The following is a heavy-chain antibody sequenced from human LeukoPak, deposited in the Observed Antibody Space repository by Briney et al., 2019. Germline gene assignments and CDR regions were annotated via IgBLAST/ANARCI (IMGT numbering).Heavy chain of an antibody. J-gene: IGHJ6*02. Sequence: GGSLRLSCAASGFTFNYAWMSWVRQVPGKGLEWVGQTVSEIDGGTTDYATPVKGRFTISRDDSKSTLYLQVNSLKIEDTAVYYCTTDEDWNYARKDVWGQGATVIVSS. CDR1: GFTFNYAW. D-gene: IGHD1-7*01. V-gene: IGHV3-15*04. CDR2: TVSEIDGGTT. CDR3: TTDEDWNYARKDV.